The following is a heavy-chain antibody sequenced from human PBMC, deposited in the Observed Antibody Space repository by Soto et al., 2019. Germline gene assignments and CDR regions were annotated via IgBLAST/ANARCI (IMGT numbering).Heavy chain of an antibody. V-gene: IGHV4-61*08. D-gene: IGHD6-13*01. Sequence: SETLSLTCTVSGGSISSGGYYWSWIRQPPGKGLEWIGYIYYSGSTNYNPSLKSRVTISVDTSKNQFSLKLSSVTAADTAVYYCARKGSSWYYYYYGMDVWGQGTTVTVSS. CDR1: GGSISSGGYY. CDR2: IYYSGST. CDR3: ARKGSSWYYYYYGMDV. J-gene: IGHJ6*02.